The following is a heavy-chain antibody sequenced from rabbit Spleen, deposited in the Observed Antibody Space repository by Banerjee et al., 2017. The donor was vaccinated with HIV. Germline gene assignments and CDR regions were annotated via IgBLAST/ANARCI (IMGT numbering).Heavy chain of an antibody. J-gene: IGHJ3*01. Sequence: SLVESGGGLVQPGASLTLTCTASGFSFSSRDYMCCVRQAPRKGLEWIACIYTGSGVKIHYASWAKGRFTISKASSTTVTPQMTSLTAADTATYFCARGGGYTRSDLWGQGTLVTVS. V-gene: IGHV1S40*01. D-gene: IGHD1-1*01. CDR3: ARGGGYTRSDL. CDR2: IYTGSGVKI. CDR1: GFSFSSRDY.